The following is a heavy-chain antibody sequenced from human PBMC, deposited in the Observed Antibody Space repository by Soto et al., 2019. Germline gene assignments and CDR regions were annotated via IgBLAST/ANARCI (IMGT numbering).Heavy chain of an antibody. CDR1: GGSISSSSYY. J-gene: IGHJ4*02. CDR2: IYYSGST. V-gene: IGHV4-39*01. D-gene: IGHD2-15*01. Sequence: SETLSLTCTVSGGSISSSSYYWGWIRQPPGKGLEWIGSIYYSGSTYYNPSLKSRVTISVDTSKNQFSLKLSSVTAADTAVYYCARLLARRAYYFDYWGQGTLVTVSS. CDR3: ARLLARRAYYFDY.